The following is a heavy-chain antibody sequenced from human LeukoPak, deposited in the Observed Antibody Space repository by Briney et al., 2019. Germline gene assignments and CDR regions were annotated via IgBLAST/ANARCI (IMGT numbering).Heavy chain of an antibody. CDR1: GGSISSYY. Sequence: SETLSLTCTVSGGSISSYYLSWIRQPPGKGLEWIGYIYYSGSTNYNPSLKSRVTISVDTSKSQFSLKLSSVTAADTAVYYCARLRFWVDYWGQGTLVTVSS. J-gene: IGHJ4*02. V-gene: IGHV4-59*08. CDR2: IYYSGST. CDR3: ARLRFWVDY. D-gene: IGHD3-3*01.